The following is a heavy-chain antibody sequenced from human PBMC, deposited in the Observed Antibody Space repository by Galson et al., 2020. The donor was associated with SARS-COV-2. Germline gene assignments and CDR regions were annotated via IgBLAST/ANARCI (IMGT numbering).Heavy chain of an antibody. D-gene: IGHD6-13*01. CDR2: LNPNSDGT. J-gene: IGHJ6*02. CDR3: ARGGYSSSPLYYGMDV. Sequence: ASVKVSCKASGYTFTGYYMHWVRQAPGQGLEWMGWLNPNSDGTNYAQKFQGWVTMTRDTSISTAYMELSRLRSDDTAVYYCARGGYSSSPLYYGMDVWGQGTTVTVSS. CDR1: GYTFTGYY. V-gene: IGHV1-2*04.